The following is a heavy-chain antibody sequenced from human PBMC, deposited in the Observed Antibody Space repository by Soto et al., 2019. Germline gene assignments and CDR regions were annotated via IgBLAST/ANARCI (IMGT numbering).Heavy chain of an antibody. CDR3: AKDGGILEPAYGMDV. CDR1: GFTFSSYA. CDR2: ISGSGGST. J-gene: IGHJ6*02. V-gene: IGHV3-23*01. D-gene: IGHD3-3*01. Sequence: PRLSCAASGFTFSSYAMSWVRQAPGKGLEWVSAISGSGGSTYYADSVKGRFTISRDNSKNTLYLQMNSLRAEDTAVYYCAKDGGILEPAYGMDVWGQGTTVTVSS.